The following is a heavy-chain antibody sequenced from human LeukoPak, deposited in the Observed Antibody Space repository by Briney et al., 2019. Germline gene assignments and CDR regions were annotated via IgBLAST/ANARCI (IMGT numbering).Heavy chain of an antibody. CDR2: INHSGST. D-gene: IGHD4-17*01. V-gene: IGHV4-34*01. CDR1: GGSFSGYY. CDR3: ARVYHDYGDPTFDY. J-gene: IGHJ4*02. Sequence: SETLSLTCAVYGGSFSGYYWSWIRQPPGKGLEWIGEINHSGSTNYNPSLKSRVTISVDTSKNQFSLKLSSVTAADTAVYYCARVYHDYGDPTFDYWGQGTLVTVSS.